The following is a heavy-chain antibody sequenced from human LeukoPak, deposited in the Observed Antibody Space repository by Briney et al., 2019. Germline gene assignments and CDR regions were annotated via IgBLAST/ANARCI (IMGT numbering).Heavy chain of an antibody. Sequence: PSETLSLTCAVSGGSISSTTSYWGWIRQPPGKGLEWIGRIYYSGSTFYNPSLKSRVTISVDTSKNQFSLKLSSVTAADTAVYYCATRGGFYGMDVWGQGTTVTVSS. D-gene: IGHD3-16*01. CDR2: IYYSGST. V-gene: IGHV4-39*07. CDR1: GGSISSTTSY. J-gene: IGHJ6*02. CDR3: ATRGGFYGMDV.